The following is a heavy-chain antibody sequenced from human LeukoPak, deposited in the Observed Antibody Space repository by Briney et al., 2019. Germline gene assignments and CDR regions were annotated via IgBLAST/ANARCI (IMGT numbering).Heavy chain of an antibody. J-gene: IGHJ4*02. D-gene: IGHD3-22*01. CDR2: IYTSGST. CDR1: GCSISSYY. CDR3: ARERGGKIVVVITD. Sequence: SETLSLTCTVSGCSISSYYWSWIRQPAGKGLEWIGRIYTSGSTNYNPSLKSRVTISVDKSKNQFSLKLSSVTAADTAVYYCARERGGKIVVVITDWGQGTLVTVSS. V-gene: IGHV4-4*07.